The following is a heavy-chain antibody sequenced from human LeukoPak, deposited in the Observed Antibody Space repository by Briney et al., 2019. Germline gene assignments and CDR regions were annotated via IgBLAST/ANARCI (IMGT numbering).Heavy chain of an antibody. V-gene: IGHV4-61*02. Sequence: SETLSLTCTVSGGSISSGGYYWSWIRQPAGKGLEWIGRIYTSGSTNYNPSLKSRVTISVDTSKNQFSLKLSSVTAADTAVYYCARGDVLRYFDGYDYWGQGTLVTVSS. CDR1: GGSISSGGYY. CDR3: ARGDVLRYFDGYDY. CDR2: IYTSGST. J-gene: IGHJ4*02. D-gene: IGHD3-9*01.